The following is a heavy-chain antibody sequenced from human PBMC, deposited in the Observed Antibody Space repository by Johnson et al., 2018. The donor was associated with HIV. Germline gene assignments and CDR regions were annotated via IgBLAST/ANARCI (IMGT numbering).Heavy chain of an antibody. CDR2: ISGSGGST. V-gene: IGHV3-23*04. CDR3: ARVPEGDDDAFDI. CDR1: GFTFSSYA. J-gene: IGHJ3*02. D-gene: IGHD2-21*01. Sequence: VQLVESGGGLVQPGGSLRLSCAASGFTFSSYAMSWVRQAPGKGLEWVSAISGSGGSTYYADSVKGRFTISRDNSKNTLCLQMNSLRAEDTAVYYCARVPEGDDDAFDIWGQGTMVTVSS.